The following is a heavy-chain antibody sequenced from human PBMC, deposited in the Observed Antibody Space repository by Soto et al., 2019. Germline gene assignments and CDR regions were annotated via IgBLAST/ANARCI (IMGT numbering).Heavy chain of an antibody. CDR3: ARDEMVVATGSSTWHYYYGMDV. Sequence: QVQLVQSGAAVKKPGSSVKVSCKSSGGTFSTYAISWVRQAPGQGLEWMGGIIPIFGTANYAQKFQGRVTITADESTTTAYMELISRRSEDTAVYYCARDEMVVATGSSTWHYYYGMDVWGQGTTVTVSS. D-gene: IGHD2-15*01. CDR2: IIPIFGTA. CDR1: GGTFSTYA. J-gene: IGHJ6*02. V-gene: IGHV1-69*12.